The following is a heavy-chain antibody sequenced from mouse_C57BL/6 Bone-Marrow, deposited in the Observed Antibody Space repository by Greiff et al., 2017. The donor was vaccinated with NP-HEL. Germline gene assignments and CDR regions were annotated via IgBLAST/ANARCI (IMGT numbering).Heavy chain of an antibody. CDR2: ISSGGSYT. D-gene: IGHD1-1*01. CDR1: GFTFSSYG. J-gene: IGHJ3*01. CDR3: ARRFYYGFAY. V-gene: IGHV5-6*02. Sequence: EVMLVESGGDLVKPGGSLKLSCAASGFTFSSYGMSWVRQTPDKRLEWVATISSGGSYTYYPDSVKGRFTISRDNATNTLYLQMSSLKSEDTAMYYCARRFYYGFAYWGQGTLVTVSA.